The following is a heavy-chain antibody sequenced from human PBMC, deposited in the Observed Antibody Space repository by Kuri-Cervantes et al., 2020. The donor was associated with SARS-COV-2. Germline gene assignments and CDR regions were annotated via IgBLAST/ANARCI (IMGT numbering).Heavy chain of an antibody. D-gene: IGHD1-26*01. Sequence: GESLKISCAASGFTFSSYSMNWVRQAPGKGLDWVSSISSSSSYIYYADSVKGRFTISRDNAKNSLYLQMNSLRAEDTAVYYCANTGIVGAKRSQHYYYYYYMDVWGKGTTVTVSS. V-gene: IGHV3-21*01. J-gene: IGHJ6*03. CDR3: ANTGIVGAKRSQHYYYYYYMDV. CDR1: GFTFSSYS. CDR2: ISSSSSYI.